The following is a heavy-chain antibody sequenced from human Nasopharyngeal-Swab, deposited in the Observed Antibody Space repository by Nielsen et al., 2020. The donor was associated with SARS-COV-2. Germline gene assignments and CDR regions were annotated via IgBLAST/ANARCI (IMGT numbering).Heavy chain of an antibody. CDR3: ARETRFGYCSGGSCYGDFDY. CDR2: IYSGGST. D-gene: IGHD2-15*01. J-gene: IGHJ4*02. V-gene: IGHV3-53*01. Sequence: VRQAPGKGLERVSVIYSGGSTYYADSVKGRFTISRDNSKNTLYLQMNSLRAEDTAVYYCARETRFGYCSGGSCYGDFDYWGQGTLVTVSS.